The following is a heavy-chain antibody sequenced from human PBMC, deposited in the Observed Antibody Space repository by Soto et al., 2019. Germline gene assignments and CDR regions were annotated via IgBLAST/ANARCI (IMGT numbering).Heavy chain of an antibody. CDR2: IKQGGVEK. J-gene: IGHJ3*01. CDR3: LVTTSAIDL. D-gene: IGHD4-17*01. CDR1: GFTLSNFW. V-gene: IGHV3-7*01. Sequence: EVQLVESGGDLAQPGGSLRLSCAASGFTLSNFWVNWVRQAPGKGLEWVANIKQGGVEKNYVDSVKGRVTISRDDTKNPLFLQMNNLRAEDAAIYYCLVTTSAIDLWGRGTTVTVSS.